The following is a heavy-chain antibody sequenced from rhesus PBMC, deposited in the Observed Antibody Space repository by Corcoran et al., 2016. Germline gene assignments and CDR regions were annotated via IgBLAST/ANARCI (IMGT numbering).Heavy chain of an antibody. CDR2: ISSGGSN. CDR1: GYSISGGYY. J-gene: IGHJ1*01. V-gene: IGHV4S14*01. D-gene: IGHD2-8*01. Sequence: QVQLQESGPGLVKPSETLSLTCAVSGYSISGGYYWGWIRQPPGKGLDWIGHISSGGSNYLNPSPTGRVTISTDTSKNQFSLRLSSVTAADTAVYYCAREGGGYCSGGVCYGGEYFEFWGQGALVTVSS. CDR3: AREGGGYCSGGVCYGGEYFEF.